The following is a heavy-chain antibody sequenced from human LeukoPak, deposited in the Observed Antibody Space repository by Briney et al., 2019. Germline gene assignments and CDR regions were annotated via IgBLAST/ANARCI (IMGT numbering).Heavy chain of an antibody. CDR1: GGSFSGYY. J-gene: IGHJ4*02. V-gene: IGHV4-34*01. CDR3: ARGPFGSSGWPIDY. D-gene: IGHD6-19*01. CDR2: INHSGST. Sequence: SETLSLTCAVYGGSFSGYYWSWIRQPPGKGLERIGEINHSGSTNYNPSLKSRVTISVDTSKNQFSLKLSSVTAADTAVYYCARGPFGSSGWPIDYWGQGTLVTVSS.